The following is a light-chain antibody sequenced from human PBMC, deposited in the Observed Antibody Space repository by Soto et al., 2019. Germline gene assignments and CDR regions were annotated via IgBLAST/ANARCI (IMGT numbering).Light chain of an antibody. V-gene: IGKV1-5*01. CDR2: DAS. J-gene: IGKJ4*01. CDR1: QSISSW. Sequence: DIQMTQSPSTLSAPVGDRVTITCLASQSISSWLAWYQPNPGKAPKLLIYDASSLESGVPSRFSGSGSGTEFTLTISSLQPEDFATYYCQQVNSYPLTFGGGTKVDIK. CDR3: QQVNSYPLT.